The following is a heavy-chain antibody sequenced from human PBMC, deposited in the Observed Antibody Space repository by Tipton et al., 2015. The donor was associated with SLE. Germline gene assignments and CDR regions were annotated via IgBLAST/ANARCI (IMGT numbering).Heavy chain of an antibody. D-gene: IGHD3-3*01. V-gene: IGHV4-34*01. CDR1: GGSFSGYY. CDR3: ARQDFWGGPMPY. J-gene: IGHJ4*02. CDR2: IDHSRST. Sequence: TLSLTCVVYGGSFSGYYWGWIRQPPGKGLEWIGEIDHSRSTNYNPSLKSRVTISRDTSKNQFSLKLSSVTAADTAVYYCARQDFWGGPMPYWGQGTLVTVSS.